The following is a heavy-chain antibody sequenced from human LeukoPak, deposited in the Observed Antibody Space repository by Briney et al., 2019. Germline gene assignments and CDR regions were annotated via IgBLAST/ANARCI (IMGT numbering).Heavy chain of an antibody. D-gene: IGHD5-12*01. V-gene: IGHV4-59*01. CDR2: IYYSGST. Sequence: PSETLSLTCTVSGGSISSYYWSWIRQPPGKGLEWIGYIYYSGSTNYNPSLKSRVTISVDTSKNQFSLKLSSVTAADTAVYYCARTRGYSGRSFDYWGQGTLVTVSS. CDR1: GGSISSYY. CDR3: ARTRGYSGRSFDY. J-gene: IGHJ4*02.